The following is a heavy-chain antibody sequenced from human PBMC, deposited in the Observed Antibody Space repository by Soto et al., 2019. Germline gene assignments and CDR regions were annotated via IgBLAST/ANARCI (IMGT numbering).Heavy chain of an antibody. D-gene: IGHD2-8*01. CDR1: GFTFSSYA. V-gene: IGHV3-23*01. CDR3: ASIVLIVYAIRDDAFDI. CDR2: ISGSGGST. Sequence: GGSLRLSCAAAGFTFSSYAMSWVRQAPGKGLEWVSAISGSGGSTYYADSVKGRFTISRDNSKNTLYLQMNSLRAEDTAVYYCASIVLIVYAIRDDAFDIWGQGTMVTVSS. J-gene: IGHJ3*02.